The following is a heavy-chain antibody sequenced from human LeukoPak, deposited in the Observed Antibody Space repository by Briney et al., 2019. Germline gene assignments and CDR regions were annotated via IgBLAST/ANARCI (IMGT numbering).Heavy chain of an antibody. D-gene: IGHD6-19*01. CDR3: ATRLIAVAARSAFDI. CDR1: GFTFTTYW. V-gene: IGHV3-7*01. CDR2: IKQDGTEK. J-gene: IGHJ3*02. Sequence: EESLRLSCAASGFTFTTYWMSWVRQAPGKGLEWVTNIKQDGTEKYYVDSVKGRFTISRDNAKNSLYLQMNSLRVEDTAVYYCATRLIAVAARSAFDIWGQGTMVTVSS.